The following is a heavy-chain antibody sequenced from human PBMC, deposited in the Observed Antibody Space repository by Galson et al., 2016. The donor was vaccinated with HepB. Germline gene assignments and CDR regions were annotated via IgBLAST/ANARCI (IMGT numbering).Heavy chain of an antibody. V-gene: IGHV3-30*04. Sequence: SLRLSCAASGFTFTSYAMHWVRQAPGKGLEWVAVISSDGTNKYYAESLRGRFTISRDNSKNTLFLQMNSLRAEDTAIYHCARDSFSWAFTFGGGMDSWGQGTLVTVSS. J-gene: IGHJ4*02. CDR3: ARDSFSWAFTFGGGMDS. CDR1: GFTFTSYA. D-gene: IGHD3-16*01. CDR2: ISSDGTNK.